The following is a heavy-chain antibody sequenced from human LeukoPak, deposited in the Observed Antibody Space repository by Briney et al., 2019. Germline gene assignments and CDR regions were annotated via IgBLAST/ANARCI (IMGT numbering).Heavy chain of an antibody. Sequence: GGALRLSCAATGFTYSIYWMHWVRQAPGKGLVWVSRINRDWSSTSYTASVKGQFTISRDNAKNTLYLQMNSLKAEDTAVYYCARGLRYFVGRDYYYGMDVWGQGTMVTVSS. J-gene: IGHJ6*02. CDR1: GFTYSIYW. CDR3: ARGLRYFVGRDYYYGMDV. CDR2: INRDWSST. V-gene: IGHV3-74*01. D-gene: IGHD3-9*01.